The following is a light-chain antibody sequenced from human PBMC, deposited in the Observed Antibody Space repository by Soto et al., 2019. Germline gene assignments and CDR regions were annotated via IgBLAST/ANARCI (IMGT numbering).Light chain of an antibody. CDR1: SSNIGSNT. CDR3: AAWDDSLNGSYV. J-gene: IGLJ1*01. Sequence: QSVLTQPPSASGTPGQRVTISCSGSSSNIGSNTVNWYQQLPGTAPKLLIYRNNQRPSGVPDRFSGSKSGTSASLAISGLQSEDEADYYCAAWDDSLNGSYVFXIGTKVTVL. V-gene: IGLV1-44*01. CDR2: RNN.